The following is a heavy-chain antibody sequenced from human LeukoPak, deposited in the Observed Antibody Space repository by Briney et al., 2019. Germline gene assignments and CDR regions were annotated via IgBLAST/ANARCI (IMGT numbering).Heavy chain of an antibody. CDR2: ISSSSSYI. CDR3: AREVRDYDILTGYSSGYFDY. V-gene: IGHV3-21*01. Sequence: PGGSLRLSCAASGFTFSSYSMNWVRQAPGKGLEWVSSISSSSSYIYYADSVKGRFTISRDNAKNSLYLQMNSLRAEDTAVYYCAREVRDYDILTGYSSGYFDYWGQGTLVTVSS. J-gene: IGHJ4*02. D-gene: IGHD3-9*01. CDR1: GFTFSSYS.